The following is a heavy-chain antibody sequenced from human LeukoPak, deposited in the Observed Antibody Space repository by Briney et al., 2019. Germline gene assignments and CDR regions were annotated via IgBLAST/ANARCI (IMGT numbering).Heavy chain of an antibody. CDR3: ARGLHSGWYRYYYYGMDV. V-gene: IGHV1-8*01. Sequence: ASVKVSCKASGYTFTSYDINWVRQATGQGLEWMGWMXXXXGNTGYAQKFQGRVTMTRNTSISTAYMGLSSLRSEDTAVYYCARGLHSGWYRYYYYGMDVWGQGTTVTVSS. D-gene: IGHD6-19*01. J-gene: IGHJ6*02. CDR2: MXXXXGNT. CDR1: GYTFTSYD.